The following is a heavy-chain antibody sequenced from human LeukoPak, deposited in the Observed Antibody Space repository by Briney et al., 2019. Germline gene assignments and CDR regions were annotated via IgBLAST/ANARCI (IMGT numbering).Heavy chain of an antibody. D-gene: IGHD3-10*01. V-gene: IGHV7-4-1*02. CDR1: GYTFTSYA. CDR2: INANTGNP. CDR3: ARVSPMVRGVIIHDY. J-gene: IGHJ4*02. Sequence: ASVKVSCKASGYTFTSYAMNWVRQAPGQGLEWMGWINANTGNPTYAQGFTGRFVFSLDTSVSTAYLQISSLKAEDTAVYYCARVSPMVRGVIIHDYWGQGTLVTVSS.